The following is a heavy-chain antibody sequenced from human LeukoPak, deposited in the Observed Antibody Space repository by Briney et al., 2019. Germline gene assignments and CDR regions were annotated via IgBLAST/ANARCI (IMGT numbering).Heavy chain of an antibody. D-gene: IGHD3-10*01. V-gene: IGHV3-23*01. CDR1: GFTFSSYA. CDR3: AKRGITMVRGEPGRAQNYCCYGMDV. Sequence: PGGSLRLSCAASGFTFSSYAMSWVRQAPGKGLEWVSAISGSGGSTYYADSVKGRFTISRDNSKSTLYLQMNSLRAEDTAVYYCAKRGITMVRGEPGRAQNYCCYGMDVWGQGTTVTVSS. J-gene: IGHJ6*02. CDR2: ISGSGGST.